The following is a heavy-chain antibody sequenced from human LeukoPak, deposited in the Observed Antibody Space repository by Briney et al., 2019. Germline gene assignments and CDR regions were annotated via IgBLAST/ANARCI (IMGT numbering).Heavy chain of an antibody. V-gene: IGHV3-21*01. CDR2: ISSTSTYI. CDR1: GFTFSGYS. Sequence: GGSLRLSCAASGFTFSGYSMNWVRQAPGEGLEWVSSISSTSTYIYYADSVRGRFTISRDNAKNSLYLQMNSLRAEDTAVYYCAREGYYDSSGYGVGYWGQGTLVTVSS. J-gene: IGHJ4*02. CDR3: AREGYYDSSGYGVGY. D-gene: IGHD3-22*01.